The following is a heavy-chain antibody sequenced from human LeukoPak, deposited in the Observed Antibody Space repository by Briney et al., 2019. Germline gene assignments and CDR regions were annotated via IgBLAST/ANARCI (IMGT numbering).Heavy chain of an antibody. CDR3: ARNEVYYFDY. V-gene: IGHV4-4*07. J-gene: IGHJ4*02. D-gene: IGHD5/OR15-5a*01. CDR1: GGSISSYY. Sequence: SETLCLTCAGSGGSISSYYWSWIRQPAGKGLEWIVRIYTSGSTIYNPSLMSRVTMSVDKSKKQFSFKLIYVTSADTAVDYCARNEVYYFDYGGQETLDTVST. CDR2: IYTSGST.